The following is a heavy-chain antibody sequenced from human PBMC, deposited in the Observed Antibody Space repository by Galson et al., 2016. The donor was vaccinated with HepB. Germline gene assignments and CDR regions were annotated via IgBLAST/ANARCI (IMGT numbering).Heavy chain of an antibody. CDR3: AKGTTGYYYYGMDV. D-gene: IGHD4-11*01. CDR2: IRTEPFNYAT. V-gene: IGHV3-73*01. J-gene: IGHJ6*02. Sequence: SLRLSCAASGFAFSDAAMYWVRQASGKGLEFVGRIRTEPFNYATIYGVSVKGRFTISRDNSKNTLYLQMNSLRAENTAVYYCAKGTTGYYYYGMDVWGQGATVTVSS. CDR1: GFAFSDAA.